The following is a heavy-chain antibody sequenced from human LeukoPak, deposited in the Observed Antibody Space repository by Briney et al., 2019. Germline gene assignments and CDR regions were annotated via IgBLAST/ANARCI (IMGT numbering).Heavy chain of an antibody. CDR3: AVLVGATKY. J-gene: IGHJ4*02. Sequence: GGSLRFSCAAAGFTFSTYDMSWVRRAPGKGLEWVSALTGSGASTYYADSVKGRFTISRDNSKNTLYLQMNSLRVEDTAVYYCAVLVGATKYWGQGTLVTVSS. V-gene: IGHV3-23*01. D-gene: IGHD1-26*01. CDR1: GFTFSTYD. CDR2: LTGSGAST.